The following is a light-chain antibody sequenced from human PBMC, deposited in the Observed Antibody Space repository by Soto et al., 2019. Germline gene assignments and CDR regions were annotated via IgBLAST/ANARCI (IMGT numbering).Light chain of an antibody. CDR1: QSVSSSY. V-gene: IGKV3-20*01. Sequence: EILLTQSPGTLSLSPGERDTLSCRASQSVSSSYLAWYQQKPGQSPRLLIYGASSMATGIPDRFSDSGSGTDFTLTISRLEPEDFAVYYCQQYGSSPPFTFGPGTKVDIK. CDR3: QQYGSSPPFT. J-gene: IGKJ3*01. CDR2: GAS.